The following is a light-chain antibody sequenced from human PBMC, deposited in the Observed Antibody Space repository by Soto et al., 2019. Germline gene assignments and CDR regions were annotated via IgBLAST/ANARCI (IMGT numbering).Light chain of an antibody. J-gene: IGKJ4*01. Sequence: DIQMTQSPSSLSESVGDRVTITCRTSQDISTYLAWYQQKPGKVPKLLIYAASTLQSGVPSRFSGGGSGTDFSLTFSSLQPEDVATYYCQKYNSAPHTFGGGTKVEIQ. V-gene: IGKV1-27*01. CDR3: QKYNSAPHT. CDR1: QDISTY. CDR2: AAS.